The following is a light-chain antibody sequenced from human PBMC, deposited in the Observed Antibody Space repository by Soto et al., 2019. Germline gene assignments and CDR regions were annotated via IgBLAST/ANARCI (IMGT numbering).Light chain of an antibody. Sequence: ETVLAQSPGALSLSRGERATLSCRASQTVRNNYLVWYQQKPGQAPRLLIYDAANRATGIPARFSGSGSRTDVTLTISSREPEDFAVDYCHQQSNWPLTFGGGTKVDIK. J-gene: IGKJ4*01. CDR3: HQQSNWPLT. CDR1: QTVRNNY. CDR2: DAA. V-gene: IGKV3-11*01.